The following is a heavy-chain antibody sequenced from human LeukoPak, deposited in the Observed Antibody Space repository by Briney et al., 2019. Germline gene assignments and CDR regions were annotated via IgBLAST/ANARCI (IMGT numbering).Heavy chain of an antibody. J-gene: IGHJ6*02. V-gene: IGHV1-46*03. CDR3: ARVLAYCTDSSCPGIDV. CDR1: GYTFPTYY. D-gene: IGHD2-8*02. CDR2: IDPNYGLA. Sequence: GASVKVSCKASGYTFPTYYLNWVRQVPGRGLEWMGKIDPNYGLAYYAQKFQGRVTMTRDTSTSTVYMEVNSLTSDDTAVYYCARVLAYCTDSSCPGIDVWGQGTTVTVSS.